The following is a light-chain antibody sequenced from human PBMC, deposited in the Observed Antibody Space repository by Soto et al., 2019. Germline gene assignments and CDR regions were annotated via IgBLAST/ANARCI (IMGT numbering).Light chain of an antibody. CDR3: QLYNSHSCT. CDR2: DAS. V-gene: IGKV1-5*01. CDR1: QRISSW. J-gene: IGKJ1*01. Sequence: RVTKSSATVSASIGDRLNITCRASQRISSWLAWYQQKPGKAPKLLIYDASSLESGVPSRFSGSGSGTEFTLTISSLQPDDFATYYCQLYNSHSCTFGQGTKVDI.